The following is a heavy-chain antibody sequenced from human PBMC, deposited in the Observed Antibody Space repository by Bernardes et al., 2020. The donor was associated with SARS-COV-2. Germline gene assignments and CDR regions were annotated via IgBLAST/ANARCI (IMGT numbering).Heavy chain of an antibody. CDR2: IYTSGST. J-gene: IGHJ6*02. Sequence: SETLSLTRTVSGGSISSGSYYWSWIRQPAGKGLEWIGRIYTSGSTNYNPSLKSRVTISVDTSKNQFSLKLSSVTAADTAVYYCARESQRTAWDILTGIYYYYGMDVWGQGTTVTVSS. CDR3: ARESQRTAWDILTGIYYYYGMDV. CDR1: GGSISSGSYY. D-gene: IGHD3-9*01. V-gene: IGHV4-61*02.